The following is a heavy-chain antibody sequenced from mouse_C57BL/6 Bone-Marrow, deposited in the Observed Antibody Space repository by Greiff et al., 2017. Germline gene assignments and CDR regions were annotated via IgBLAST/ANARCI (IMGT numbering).Heavy chain of an antibody. CDR3: ASTDYYGSSLDY. CDR2: IDPANGNT. D-gene: IGHD1-1*01. Sequence: VQLKQSVAELVRPGASVKLSCTASGFNIKNTYMHWVKQRPEQGLEWIGRIDPANGNTKYAPKFQGKATITVDTSSNTSYLQLSSLTSEDTAIYYCASTDYYGSSLDYWGQGTTLTVSS. J-gene: IGHJ2*01. CDR1: GFNIKNTY. V-gene: IGHV14-3*01.